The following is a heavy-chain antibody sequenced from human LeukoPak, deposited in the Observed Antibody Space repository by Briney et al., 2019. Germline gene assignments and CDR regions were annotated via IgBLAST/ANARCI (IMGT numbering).Heavy chain of an antibody. Sequence: GGSLRLSCAASGFTVSSSYMSWVRQAPGKGLEWVSVIYSGGDTHYAGSVKGRFTISRDNSVNTLYLQMNSLRTEDTAVYYCARVVVPAVNYYYYYMDVWGKGTTVTVSS. CDR1: GFTVSSSY. J-gene: IGHJ6*03. D-gene: IGHD2-2*01. V-gene: IGHV3-66*02. CDR3: ARVVVPAVNYYYYYMDV. CDR2: IYSGGDT.